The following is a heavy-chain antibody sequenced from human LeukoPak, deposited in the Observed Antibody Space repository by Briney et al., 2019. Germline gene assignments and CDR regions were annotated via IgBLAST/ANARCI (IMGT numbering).Heavy chain of an antibody. V-gene: IGHV3-30*02. Sequence: GGSLRLSCAASGFTFSSYGMHWVRQAPGKGLEWVAFIRYDGSNKYYADSVKGRFTISRDNSKNTLYLQMNSLRAEDTAVYYCAKDRVAAAARRGYFQHWGQGTLVTVSS. D-gene: IGHD6-13*01. CDR3: AKDRVAAAARRGYFQH. CDR1: GFTFSSYG. CDR2: IRYDGSNK. J-gene: IGHJ1*01.